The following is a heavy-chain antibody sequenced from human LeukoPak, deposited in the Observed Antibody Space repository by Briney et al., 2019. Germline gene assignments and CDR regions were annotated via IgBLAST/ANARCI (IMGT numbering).Heavy chain of an antibody. CDR1: GGSISSSNW. Sequence: PSETLSLTCAVFGGSISSSNWWSWVRQPPGKGLEWIGEIYHSGSTNYNPSLKSRVTISVDKSKNQFSLKLSSVTAADTAVYYCARDKAKAAGSYYYYYGMDVWGQGTTVTVSS. CDR2: IYHSGST. D-gene: IGHD6-13*01. V-gene: IGHV4-4*02. CDR3: ARDKAKAAGSYYYYYGMDV. J-gene: IGHJ6*02.